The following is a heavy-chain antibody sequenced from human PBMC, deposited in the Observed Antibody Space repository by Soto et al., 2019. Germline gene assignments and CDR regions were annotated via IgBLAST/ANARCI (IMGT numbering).Heavy chain of an antibody. J-gene: IGHJ6*03. CDR1: GGSISSYY. CDR2: IYYSGST. D-gene: IGHD3-3*01. CDR3: ARESYDFWSGPSRYYYYYMDV. Sequence: PSETLSLTCTVSGGSISSYYWSWIRQPPGKGLEWIGYIYYSGSTNYNPSLKSRVTISVDTSKNQFSLKLSSVTAADTAVYYCARESYDFWSGPSRYYYYYMDVWGKGTTVTVSS. V-gene: IGHV4-59*01.